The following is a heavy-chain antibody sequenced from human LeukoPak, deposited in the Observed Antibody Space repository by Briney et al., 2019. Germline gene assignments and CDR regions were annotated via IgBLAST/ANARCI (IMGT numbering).Heavy chain of an antibody. J-gene: IGHJ4*02. V-gene: IGHV3-21*01. CDR3: ARAPPTPGQWLVSGVSYYFDY. Sequence: GGSLRLSCAASGFTFSSYSMNWVRQAPGKGLEWVSSISSSSSYIYYADSVKGRFTISRDNAKNSLYLQMNSLRAEDTAVYYCARAPPTPGQWLVSGVSYYFDYWGQGTLVTVSS. CDR1: GFTFSSYS. D-gene: IGHD6-19*01. CDR2: ISSSSSYI.